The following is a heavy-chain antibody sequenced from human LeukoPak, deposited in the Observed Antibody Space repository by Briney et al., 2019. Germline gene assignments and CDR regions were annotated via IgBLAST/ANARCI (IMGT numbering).Heavy chain of an antibody. Sequence: PSETLSLTCTVSGGSISSSSYYWGWIRQPPGKGLEWIGNIYYSGSTYYNPSLKSRVTISVDTSKNQFSLKLSSVTAADTAVYYCAREGYSSGWPQDYFDYWGQGTLVTVSS. CDR1: GGSISSSSYY. D-gene: IGHD6-19*01. J-gene: IGHJ4*02. CDR2: IYYSGST. V-gene: IGHV4-39*07. CDR3: AREGYSSGWPQDYFDY.